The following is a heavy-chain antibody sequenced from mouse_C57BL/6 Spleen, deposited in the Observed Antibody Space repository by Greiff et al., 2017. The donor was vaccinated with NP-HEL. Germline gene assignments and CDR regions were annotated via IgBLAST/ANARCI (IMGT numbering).Heavy chain of an antibody. CDR1: GYTFTSYW. J-gene: IGHJ2*01. D-gene: IGHD1-2*01. V-gene: IGHV1-50*01. Sequence: QVQLQQSGAELVKPGASVKLSCKASGYTFTSYWMQWVKQRPGQGLEWIGEIDPSDSYTNYNQKFKGKATLTVDTSSSTAYMQLSSLTSEDSAVYYCSLLRPLDYWGQGTTLTVSS. CDR2: IDPSDSYT. CDR3: SLLRPLDY.